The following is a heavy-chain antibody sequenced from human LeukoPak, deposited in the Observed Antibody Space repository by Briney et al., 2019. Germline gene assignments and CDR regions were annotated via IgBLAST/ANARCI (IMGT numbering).Heavy chain of an antibody. V-gene: IGHV3-48*02. J-gene: IGHJ4*02. CDR3: VRGRGATHLTSDY. D-gene: IGHD1-26*01. CDR1: GFTFSSYS. CDR2: ISASSTTI. Sequence: GGSLRLSCAASGFTFSSYSMNWVRQAPGRGLEWVSYISASSTTINYADSVKGRFTISRDSAKNSLYLQMNSLRDEDTAVYYCVRGRGATHLTSDYWGQGTLVTVSS.